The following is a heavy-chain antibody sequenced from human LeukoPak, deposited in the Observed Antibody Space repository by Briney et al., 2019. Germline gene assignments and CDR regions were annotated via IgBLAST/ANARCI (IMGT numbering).Heavy chain of an antibody. CDR2: INPNSGNT. D-gene: IGHD6-19*01. J-gene: IGHJ4*02. CDR1: GYTFTSYD. Sequence: GSVKVSCKASGYTFTSYDINWVGQDTGQGGEGMGWINPNSGNTGYAQKLQGRVTMTRKTSISTAYMELSSLRSEHTAVYYCARAPGIAVAGTDYWGQGTLVTVSS. CDR3: ARAPGIAVAGTDY. V-gene: IGHV1-8*01.